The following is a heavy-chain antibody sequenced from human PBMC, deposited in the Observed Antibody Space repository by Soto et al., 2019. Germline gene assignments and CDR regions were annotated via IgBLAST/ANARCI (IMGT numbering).Heavy chain of an antibody. CDR2: IYYSGST. V-gene: IGHV4-31*03. CDR1: GGSISSGGYY. Sequence: PSETLSLTCTVSGGSISSGGYYWSWIRQHPGKGLEWIGYIYYSGSTYYNPSLKSRVTISVDTSKNQFSLKLSSVTAADTAVYYCARGARITMVDGMDVWGQGTTVTVSS. J-gene: IGHJ6*02. CDR3: ARGARITMVDGMDV. D-gene: IGHD3-10*01.